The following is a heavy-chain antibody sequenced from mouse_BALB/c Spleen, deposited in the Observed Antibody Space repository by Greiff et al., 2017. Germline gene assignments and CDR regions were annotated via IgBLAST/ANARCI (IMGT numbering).Heavy chain of an antibody. D-gene: IGHD1-2*01. CDR3: ARKRYYGQRGDD. J-gene: IGHJ4*01. V-gene: IGHV1-18*01. CDR2: INPYNGGT. Sequence: EVQRVESGPELVKPGASMKISCKASGYSFTGYTMNWVKQSHGKNLEWIGLINPYNGGTSYNQKFKGKATLTVDKSSSTAYMELLSLTSEDSAVYYCARKRYYGQRGDDWGQGTSGTVSS. CDR1: GYSFTGYT.